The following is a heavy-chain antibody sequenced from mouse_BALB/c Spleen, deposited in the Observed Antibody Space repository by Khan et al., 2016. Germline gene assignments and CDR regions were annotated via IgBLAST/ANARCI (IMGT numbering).Heavy chain of an antibody. D-gene: IGHD2-4*01. J-gene: IGHJ3*01. CDR3: ARAPYYYDVGSGY. CDR2: IDPANGNT. Sequence: VPLQQPGAELVKPGASVKLSCTASGFNIKDTYMHWVKQRPEQGLEWIGRIDPANGNTKYDPKFQGKATLTADTSSNTAYLQLSSLTSEDTAVYYRARAPYYYDVGSGYWGQGTLVTVSA. V-gene: IGHV14-3*02. CDR1: GFNIKDTY.